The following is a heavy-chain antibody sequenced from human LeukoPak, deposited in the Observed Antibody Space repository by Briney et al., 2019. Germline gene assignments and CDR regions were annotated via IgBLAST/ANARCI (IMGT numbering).Heavy chain of an antibody. Sequence: KPSETLSLTCTVAGGPISSDNWGWIRQPPGRGLEWIGYISDSGSTNYNPSLKSRVTISADTSKNQFSLRLRSVTAADTAVYFCARFRYCSGGRCYGEAFDIWGRGTMVTVSS. D-gene: IGHD2-15*01. CDR1: GGPISSDN. J-gene: IGHJ3*02. CDR3: ARFRYCSGGRCYGEAFDI. CDR2: ISDSGST. V-gene: IGHV4-59*08.